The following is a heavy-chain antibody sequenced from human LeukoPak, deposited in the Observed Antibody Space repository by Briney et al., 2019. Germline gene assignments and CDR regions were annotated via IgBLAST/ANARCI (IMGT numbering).Heavy chain of an antibody. Sequence: ASVKVSCKASGYTFTSYGISWVRQAPGQGLEWMGWISAYNGNTNYAQKLQGRVTITTDTSTSTAYMELRSLRSDGTAVYYCARLTYYDILTGPSGYYYYGMDVWGKGTTVTVSS. D-gene: IGHD3-9*01. CDR2: ISAYNGNT. CDR1: GYTFTSYG. J-gene: IGHJ6*04. CDR3: ARLTYYDILTGPSGYYYYGMDV. V-gene: IGHV1-18*04.